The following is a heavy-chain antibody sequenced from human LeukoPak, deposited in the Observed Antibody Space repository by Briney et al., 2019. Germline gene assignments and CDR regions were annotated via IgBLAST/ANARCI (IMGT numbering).Heavy chain of an antibody. Sequence: GASVEVSCMTSGYTFTSYDLNWVRQAAGQGLEWMGWMNPNSGNTGYAQKFQGRVTMTSDTSINTAYMELRSLRSDDTAVYYCARDPSYDSSGYPNWFDPWGQGTLVTVSS. CDR1: GYTFTSYD. CDR3: ARDPSYDSSGYPNWFDP. D-gene: IGHD3-22*01. CDR2: MNPNSGNT. V-gene: IGHV1-8*01. J-gene: IGHJ5*02.